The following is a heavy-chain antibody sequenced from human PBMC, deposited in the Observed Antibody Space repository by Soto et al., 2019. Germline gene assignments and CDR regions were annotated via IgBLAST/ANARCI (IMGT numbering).Heavy chain of an antibody. D-gene: IGHD1-26*01. CDR3: AREDGVVGSSSAFDH. CDR1: GFTFSTYT. CDR2: INGRSNYV. Sequence: EVQVVESGGGLVKPGGSLRLSCVFSGFTFSTYTMNWVRQAPGKGLEWVSSINGRSNYVYYADSVKGRFTISRDNAKNTPYLQMNRLRAENTAIYYCAREDGVVGSSSAFDHWCLGTLVTVSS. J-gene: IGHJ4*02. V-gene: IGHV3-21*01.